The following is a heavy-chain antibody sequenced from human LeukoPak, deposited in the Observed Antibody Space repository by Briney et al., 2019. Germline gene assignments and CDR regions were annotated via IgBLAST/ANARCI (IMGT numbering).Heavy chain of an antibody. CDR1: GFSISYNY. D-gene: IGHD2-21*01. CDR2: IYSAGDS. V-gene: IGHV3-53*01. CDR3: ASHYCSAGSCYFDG. Sequence: GGSLRLSCVVAGFSISYNYMSWVRQAQGEGLEWVSLIYSAGDSYYPDSVKGRFIISKDNSKNTVYLQMDRLRPDDTAVYYCASHYCSAGSCYFDGWGQGTLVTVSS. J-gene: IGHJ4*02.